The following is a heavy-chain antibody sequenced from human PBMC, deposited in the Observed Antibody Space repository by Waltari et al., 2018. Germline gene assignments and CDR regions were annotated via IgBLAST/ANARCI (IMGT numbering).Heavy chain of an antibody. CDR3: ARDLGVTTGFLGYFDY. J-gene: IGHJ4*02. V-gene: IGHV3-30*01. Sequence: QVQLVESGGGVVQPGRSLRLSCAAPGFTFSSYAMHWVRQAPGKGLEWVAVISYDGSNKYYADSVKGRFTLSRDNSKNTLYLQMNSLRAEDTAVYYCARDLGVTTGFLGYFDYWGQGTLVTVSS. D-gene: IGHD4-4*01. CDR2: ISYDGSNK. CDR1: GFTFSSYA.